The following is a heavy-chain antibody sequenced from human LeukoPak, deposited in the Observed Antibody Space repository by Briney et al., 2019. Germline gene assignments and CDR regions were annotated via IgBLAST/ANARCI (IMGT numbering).Heavy chain of an antibody. D-gene: IGHD6-13*01. CDR3: ARPGRIAAAMGVYNWFDP. CDR1: GGTFSSYA. CDR2: INPSGGST. J-gene: IGHJ5*02. V-gene: IGHV1-46*01. Sequence: ASVKVSCKASGGTFSSYAISWVRQAPGQGLEWMGIINPSGGSTSYAQKFQGRVTMTRDTSTSTVYMELSSLRSEDTAVYYCARPGRIAAAMGVYNWFDPWGQGTLVTVSS.